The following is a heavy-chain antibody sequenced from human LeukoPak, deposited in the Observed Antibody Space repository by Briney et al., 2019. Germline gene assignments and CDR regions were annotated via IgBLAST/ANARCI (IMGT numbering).Heavy chain of an antibody. J-gene: IGHJ5*02. CDR1: GFTFNNYW. Sequence: GGSLRLSCAASGFTFNNYWMHWVRQAPGKGLVWVSRINTDGSITTYADSVEGRFSGYRDNAKNTLYLQRNSLRVEDTGVYYCARGYSRSWFDPWGQGTLVTVSS. CDR3: ARGYSRSWFDP. V-gene: IGHV3-74*03. D-gene: IGHD1-14*01. CDR2: INTDGSIT.